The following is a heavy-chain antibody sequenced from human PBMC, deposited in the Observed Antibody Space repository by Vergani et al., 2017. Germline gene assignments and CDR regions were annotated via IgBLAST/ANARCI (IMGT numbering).Heavy chain of an antibody. Sequence: QLQLQESDPGLVKPSETLSLTCTVSGGSIRSTFYYWGWIRQPPGKGLEWIGTIYYSGSTYYNPSLKSRVTISVDTSKNQFSLNLNSVTAADTAVYYCARHKEQLVPGNYYYYYYMDVWGKGTTVTVSS. V-gene: IGHV4-39*01. CDR1: GGSIRSTFYY. J-gene: IGHJ6*03. CDR3: ARHKEQLVPGNYYYYYYMDV. D-gene: IGHD6-13*01. CDR2: IYYSGST.